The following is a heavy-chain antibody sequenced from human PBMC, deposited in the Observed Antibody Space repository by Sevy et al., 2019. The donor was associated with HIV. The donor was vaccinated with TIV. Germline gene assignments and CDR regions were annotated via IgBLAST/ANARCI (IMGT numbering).Heavy chain of an antibody. CDR3: ARNNSGEGTYYYYGMDV. D-gene: IGHD1-1*01. CDR2: ISSSSSYI. Sequence: WGSLRLSCAASGFTFSSYSMNWVRQAPGKGLEWVSSISSSSSYIYYADSVKGRFTISRDNAKNSLYLQMNSLRAEDTAVYYCARNNSGEGTYYYYGMDVWGQGTTVTVSS. CDR1: GFTFSSYS. J-gene: IGHJ6*02. V-gene: IGHV3-21*01.